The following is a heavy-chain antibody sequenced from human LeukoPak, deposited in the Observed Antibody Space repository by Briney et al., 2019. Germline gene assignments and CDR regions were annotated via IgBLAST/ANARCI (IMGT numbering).Heavy chain of an antibody. V-gene: IGHV3-7*01. D-gene: IGHD3-9*01. CDR3: ARDTGYFKFDY. CDR1: GFTFSNYW. Sequence: GGSLRLSCAASGFTFSNYWMTWVRQAPGKGLEWVANIKEDGSDKYYADSVKGRFTISRDNAKKSLYLQMNSLRAKDTAVYYCARDTGYFKFDYWGQGTLVTVSS. J-gene: IGHJ4*02. CDR2: IKEDGSDK.